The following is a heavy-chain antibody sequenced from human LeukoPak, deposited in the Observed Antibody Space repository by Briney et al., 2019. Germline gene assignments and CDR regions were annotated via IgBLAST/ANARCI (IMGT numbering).Heavy chain of an antibody. Sequence: GGSLRLSCAASGITFSTYSMNWVRQAPGRGLEWVSSISSSGTYIYYADSMRGRFTVSRDNSKNSLYLQMNSLRAEDTAVYYCASSFPPRDAYISNYFDYWGQGTLVTVSS. CDR3: ASSFPPRDAYISNYFDY. CDR1: GITFSTYS. V-gene: IGHV3-21*01. J-gene: IGHJ4*02. D-gene: IGHD5-24*01. CDR2: ISSSGTYI.